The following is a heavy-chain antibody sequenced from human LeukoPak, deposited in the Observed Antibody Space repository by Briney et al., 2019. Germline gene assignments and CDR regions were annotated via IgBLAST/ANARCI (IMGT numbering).Heavy chain of an antibody. CDR1: GGSISSYY. D-gene: IGHD3-22*01. Sequence: SETLSLTCTVSGGSISSYYWSWIRQPPGKGLEWFGYIYYSGSTNYNPSLKSRVTISVDMSKNQFSLKLTSVTAADTAVYYCARDDSNYYDSSGFDYWGQGTLVTVSS. CDR3: ARDDSNYYDSSGFDY. V-gene: IGHV4-59*01. CDR2: IYYSGST. J-gene: IGHJ4*02.